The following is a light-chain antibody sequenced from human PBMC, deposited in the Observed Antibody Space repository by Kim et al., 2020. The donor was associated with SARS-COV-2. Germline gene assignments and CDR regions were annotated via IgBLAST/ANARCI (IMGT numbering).Light chain of an antibody. CDR3: ATWDDSLSGWV. Sequence: QSVLTQPPSASGTPGQRVTISCSGSSSNIGSNTVNWYQQLPGTAPNLFIYSNNQRPSGVPDRFSGSKSGTSASLAISGLQSEDEADYYCATWDDSLSGWVFGGGTKLTVL. CDR1: SSNIGSNT. J-gene: IGLJ3*02. V-gene: IGLV1-44*01. CDR2: SNN.